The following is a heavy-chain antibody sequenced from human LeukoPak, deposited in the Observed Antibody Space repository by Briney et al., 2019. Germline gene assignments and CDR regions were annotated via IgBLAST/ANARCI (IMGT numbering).Heavy chain of an antibody. Sequence: ASVKVSCKASGYTFTGYYMHWVRQAPGQGLEWMGWINPNSGGTNYAQKFQGRVTMTRNTSISTAYMELSSLRSEDTAVYYCARGRYGFRKFDYWGQGTLVTVSS. V-gene: IGHV1-2*02. D-gene: IGHD3-10*01. CDR1: GYTFTGYY. J-gene: IGHJ4*02. CDR3: ARGRYGFRKFDY. CDR2: INPNSGGT.